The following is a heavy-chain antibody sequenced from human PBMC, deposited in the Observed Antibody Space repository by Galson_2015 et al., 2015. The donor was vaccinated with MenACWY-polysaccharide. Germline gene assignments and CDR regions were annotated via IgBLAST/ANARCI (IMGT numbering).Heavy chain of an antibody. Sequence: SLRLSCAASGFTFSTYWMHWVRQAPGKGLEWVSRIKSDRSSTSYADSVKGRFTISIDNARNTLYLQMNSLRAEDTAVYYCARGYSGFDWGEGALVPVSS. CDR1: GFTFSTYW. J-gene: IGHJ4*02. D-gene: IGHD5-12*01. CDR2: IKSDRSST. CDR3: ARGYSGFD. V-gene: IGHV3-74*01.